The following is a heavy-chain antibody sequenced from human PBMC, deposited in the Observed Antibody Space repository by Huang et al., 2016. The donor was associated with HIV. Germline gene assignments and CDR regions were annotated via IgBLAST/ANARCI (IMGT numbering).Heavy chain of an antibody. V-gene: IGHV1-69*13. Sequence: QVQLVQSGAEVKKPGSSVKVSCKASGGTFSSYAISWVRQAPGQGLEWMGGIIPSFGTANYAQKVQVRVTITADESTSTAFMELSSLRSEDAAVYYCASHYYDSSGYFRGAFDIWGQGTMVTVSS. CDR1: GGTFSSYA. J-gene: IGHJ3*02. CDR2: IIPSFGTA. CDR3: ASHYYDSSGYFRGAFDI. D-gene: IGHD3-22*01.